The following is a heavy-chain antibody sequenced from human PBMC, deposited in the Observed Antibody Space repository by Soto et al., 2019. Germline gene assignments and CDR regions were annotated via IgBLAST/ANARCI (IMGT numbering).Heavy chain of an antibody. CDR1: GFTFSSYA. Sequence: QVQLVESGGGVVQPGRSLRLSCAASGFTFSSYAMHWVRQAPGKGLEWVAVISYDGSNKYYADSVKGRFTISRDNSKNSLYLQMNSLRAEDTAVYYCARDQLAWFGELFYWFDPWGQGTLVTVSS. J-gene: IGHJ5*02. CDR3: ARDQLAWFGELFYWFDP. D-gene: IGHD3-10*01. CDR2: ISYDGSNK. V-gene: IGHV3-30-3*01.